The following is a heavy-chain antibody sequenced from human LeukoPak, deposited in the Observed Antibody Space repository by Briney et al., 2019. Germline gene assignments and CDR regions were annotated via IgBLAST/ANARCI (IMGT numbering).Heavy chain of an antibody. J-gene: IGHJ5*02. CDR1: GGTFSSYA. CDR2: IIPIFGTA. D-gene: IGHD3-22*01. CDR3: ASTYYDSSGLYNWFDP. Sequence: SVKVSCKASGGTFSSYAISWVRQAPGQGLEWMGGIIPIFGTANYARKFQGRVTITADESTSTAYMELRSLRSDDTAVYYCASTYYDSSGLYNWFDPWGQGTLVTVSS. V-gene: IGHV1-69*13.